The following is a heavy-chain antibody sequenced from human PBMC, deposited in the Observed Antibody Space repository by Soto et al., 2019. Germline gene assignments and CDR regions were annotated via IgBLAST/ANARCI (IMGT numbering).Heavy chain of an antibody. J-gene: IGHJ5*02. Sequence: QVQLQESGPGLVKPSETLSLTCTVSGGSISSYYWSWIRQPPGKGLEWIGYIYYSGSTNYNPSLKSRFTISVDTSKNQFSLKLSSVTAADTAVYYCATGKVGAKFDPWGQGTLVTVSS. CDR2: IYYSGST. CDR1: GGSISSYY. V-gene: IGHV4-59*01. CDR3: ATGKVGAKFDP. D-gene: IGHD1-26*01.